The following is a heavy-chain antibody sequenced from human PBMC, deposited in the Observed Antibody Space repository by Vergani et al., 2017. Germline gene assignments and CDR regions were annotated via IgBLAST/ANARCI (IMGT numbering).Heavy chain of an antibody. Sequence: QVQLQQWGAGLLKPSETLSLTCAVYGGSFSGYYWSWIRQPPGKGLEWVGEINHSGSTKDNPSLKSGVTISVYTCNNQFTLKLSSLTATDTSVYYCAGSAYSSGWWRYNWFDPGGQGTLVTVSS. CDR1: GGSFSGYY. V-gene: IGHV4-34*01. CDR2: INHSGST. J-gene: IGHJ5*02. CDR3: AGSAYSSGWWRYNWFDP. D-gene: IGHD6-19*01.